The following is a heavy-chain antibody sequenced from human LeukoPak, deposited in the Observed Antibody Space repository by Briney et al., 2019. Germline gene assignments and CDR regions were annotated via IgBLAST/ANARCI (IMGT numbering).Heavy chain of an antibody. CDR3: VRGDCSSISCYSTAH. J-gene: IGHJ4*02. V-gene: IGHV4-34*01. D-gene: IGHD2-2*01. Sequence: PSETLSLTCAVYGGSFSGYYWTWIRQPPGKGLEWIGEINHSGSTDYNPSLKSRVAISVDTSKNEFSLELSSVTAADTALYYCVRGDCSSISCYSTAHWGQGTRVTVSS. CDR1: GGSFSGYY. CDR2: INHSGST.